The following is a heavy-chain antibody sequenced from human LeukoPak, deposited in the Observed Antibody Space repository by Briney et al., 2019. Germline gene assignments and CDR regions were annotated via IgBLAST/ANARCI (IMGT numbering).Heavy chain of an antibody. CDR2: ISSNGGST. CDR3: VKGRAHSAYLAQYSSSGPNHYYYGMDV. J-gene: IGHJ6*02. D-gene: IGHD6-13*01. V-gene: IGHV3-64D*09. Sequence: GGSLRLSCSASGFTFSSYAMHWVRQAPGKGLEYVSAISSNGGSTYYADSVKGRFTISRDNSKNTLYLQMSSLRAEDTAVYYCVKGRAHSAYLAQYSSSGPNHYYYGMDVWGQGTTVTVSS. CDR1: GFTFSSYA.